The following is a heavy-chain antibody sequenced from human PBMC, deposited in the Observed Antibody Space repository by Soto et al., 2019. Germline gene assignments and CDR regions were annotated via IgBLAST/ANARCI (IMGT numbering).Heavy chain of an antibody. V-gene: IGHV4-61*01. D-gene: IGHD3-22*01. Sequence: SETLSLTCTVSGGSVSSGSYYWSWIRQPPGKGLEWIGYIYYSGSTNYNPSLKSRVTISVDTSKNQCSLKLSSVTAADTAVYFCARGPPYYYDSSGESEFDYWGQGTLVTVSS. J-gene: IGHJ4*02. CDR3: ARGPPYYYDSSGESEFDY. CDR1: GGSVSSGSYY. CDR2: IYYSGST.